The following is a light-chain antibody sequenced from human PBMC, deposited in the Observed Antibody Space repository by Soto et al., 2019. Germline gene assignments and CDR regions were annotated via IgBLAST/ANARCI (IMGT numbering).Light chain of an antibody. Sequence: DIQMTXSPSSVSASVXXXXTITCRASQGISSWLAWYQQKPGKAPKLLIYAASSLQSGVPSRFSGSGSGTDFTLTISSLQPEDFATYYCQQGDTFPITFGQGTRLEIK. V-gene: IGKV1-12*01. CDR2: AAS. CDR3: QQGDTFPIT. J-gene: IGKJ5*01. CDR1: QGISSW.